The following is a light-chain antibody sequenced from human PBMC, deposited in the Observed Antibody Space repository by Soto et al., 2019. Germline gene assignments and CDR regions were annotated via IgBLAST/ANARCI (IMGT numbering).Light chain of an antibody. CDR1: SSDIGSYNR. CDR3: FSHADTYTVV. CDR2: DVT. Sequence: QSALTQPRSLSGSPGQSVTISCTGTSSDIGSYNRVSWFQQPPGEAPKLIIYDVTKRPSRVPDRFSGSKSGNTASLTISGLEAEHEADYYSFSHADTYTVVFGGGTKLTVL. J-gene: IGLJ2*01. V-gene: IGLV2-11*01.